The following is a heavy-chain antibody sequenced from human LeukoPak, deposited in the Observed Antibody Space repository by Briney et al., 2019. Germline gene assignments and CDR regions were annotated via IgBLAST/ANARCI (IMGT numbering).Heavy chain of an antibody. D-gene: IGHD3-10*01. Sequence: SETLSLTRTVSGGSISSSSYYWGWIRQPPGKGLEWIGSIYYSGSTYYNPSLKSRVTISVDTSKNQFSLKLSSVTAADTAVYYCAREVRGSGSYYKGIYYWGQGTLVTVSS. J-gene: IGHJ4*02. CDR2: IYYSGST. CDR3: AREVRGSGSYYKGIYY. V-gene: IGHV4-39*07. CDR1: GGSISSSSYY.